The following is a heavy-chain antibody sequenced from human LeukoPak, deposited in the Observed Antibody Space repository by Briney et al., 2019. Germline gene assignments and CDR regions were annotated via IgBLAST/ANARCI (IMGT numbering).Heavy chain of an antibody. D-gene: IGHD6-19*01. V-gene: IGHV3-48*04. Sequence: GGSLRLSCAASGFTFSSYWMTWVRQAPGKGLEWVSYISSSGSTIYYADSVKGRFTISRDNAKNSLYLQMNSLRAEDTAVYYCARRYSSGWPSPSFDLWGRGTLVTVSS. CDR2: ISSSGSTI. CDR1: GFTFSSYW. J-gene: IGHJ2*01. CDR3: ARRYSSGWPSPSFDL.